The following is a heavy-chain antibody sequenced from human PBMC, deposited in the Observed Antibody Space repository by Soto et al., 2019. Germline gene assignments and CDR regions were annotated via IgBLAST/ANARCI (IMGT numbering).Heavy chain of an antibody. V-gene: IGHV3-13*04. CDR1: GFTFSSYD. Sequence: GGSLRLSCAASGFTFSSYDMHWVRQATGKGLEWVSAIGTAGDTYYPGSVKGRFTISRENAKNSLYLQMNSLRAGDTAVYYCAGSPSGSSYYYYYGMDVWGQGTTVTVSS. CDR3: AGSPSGSSYYYYYGMDV. D-gene: IGHD3-10*01. CDR2: IGTAGDT. J-gene: IGHJ6*02.